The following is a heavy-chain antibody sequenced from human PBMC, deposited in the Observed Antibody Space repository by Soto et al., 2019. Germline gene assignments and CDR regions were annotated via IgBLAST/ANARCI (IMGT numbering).Heavy chain of an antibody. V-gene: IGHV3-23*01. CDR2: TSGGGDVA. D-gene: IGHD4-17*01. J-gene: IGHJ2*01. CDR3: VKKSIATVTNTVYWYFNL. CDR1: GFTFISYA. Sequence: EVQLLESGGGLVQPGGSLRLSCAASGFTFISYAMSWVRQAPGKGLEWVSGTSGGGDVAFYADSVKGRFTISRDNSKNTLYLQMNSLSAKKTALYYCVKKSIATVTNTVYWYFNLWGRETLVTVSS.